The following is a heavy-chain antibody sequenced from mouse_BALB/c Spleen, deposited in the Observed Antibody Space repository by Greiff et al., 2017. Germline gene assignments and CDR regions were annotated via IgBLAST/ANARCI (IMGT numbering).Heavy chain of an antibody. Sequence: EVKLMESGPELVKPGASVKISCKASGYTFTDYNMHWVKQSHGKSLEWIGYIYPYNGGTGYNQKFKSKATLTVDNSSSTAYMELRSLTSEDSAVYYCARIGTDYFDYWGQGTTLTVSS. CDR2: IYPYNGGT. CDR1: GYTFTDYN. J-gene: IGHJ2*01. V-gene: IGHV1S29*02. CDR3: ARIGTDYFDY. D-gene: IGHD4-1*01.